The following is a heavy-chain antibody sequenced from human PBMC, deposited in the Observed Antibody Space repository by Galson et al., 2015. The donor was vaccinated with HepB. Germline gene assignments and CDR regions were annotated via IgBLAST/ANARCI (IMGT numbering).Heavy chain of an antibody. V-gene: IGHV3-11*06. D-gene: IGHD4-17*01. J-gene: IGHJ4*02. CDR3: ARGRTTVTTWDY. Sequence: SLRLSCAASGFTFSDYYMSWIRQAPGKGLEWVSYISSSSYTNYADSVKGRFTISRDNAKNSLYLQMNSLRAEDTAVYYCARGRTTVTTWDYWGQGTLVTVSS. CDR2: ISSSSYT. CDR1: GFTFSDYY.